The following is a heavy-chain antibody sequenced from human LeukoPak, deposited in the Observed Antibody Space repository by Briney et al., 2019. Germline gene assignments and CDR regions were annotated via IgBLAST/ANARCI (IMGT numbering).Heavy chain of an antibody. CDR1: GFSLSTSGVG. V-gene: IGHV2-5*01. CDR3: AHTPPDAFGVVINDAVHFRH. CDR2: IYWNDDK. Sequence: SGPTLVNPTQTLTLTCTFSGFSLSTSGVGVGSIRQPPGKALEWLALIYWNDDKRYSPSLKSRLTITKDTSKNQVVLTMTKMDPVDTATYFCAHTPPDAFGVVINDAVHFRHWGQGTLVTVSS. D-gene: IGHD3-3*01. J-gene: IGHJ1*01.